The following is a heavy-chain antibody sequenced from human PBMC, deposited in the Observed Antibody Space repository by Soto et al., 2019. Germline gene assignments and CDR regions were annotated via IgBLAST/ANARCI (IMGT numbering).Heavy chain of an antibody. CDR2: INHSGST. V-gene: IGHV4-34*01. J-gene: IGHJ6*02. D-gene: IGHD3-16*02. CDR3: ARDDREGPHPGLSYYGMDF. CDR1: GGSFSGYY. Sequence: PSETLSLTCAVYGGSFSGYYWSWIRQPPGKGLEWIGEINHSGSTNYNPSLKSRVTISVDTSKNQFSLKLSSVTAADTAVYYCARDDREGPHPGLSYYGMDFWGQGTTVPVSS.